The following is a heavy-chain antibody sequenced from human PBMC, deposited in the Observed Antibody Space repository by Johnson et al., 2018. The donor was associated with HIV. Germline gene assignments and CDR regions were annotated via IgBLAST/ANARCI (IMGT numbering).Heavy chain of an antibody. CDR1: GFTFSRYA. CDR2: VTGSGGTS. Sequence: VQLVESGGGLVQPGGSLRLSCVASGFTFSRYAMNWVRQAPGKGLEWVSSVTGSGGTSYYADSVKGRFTISRDNSKNTLYLQMNSLRAEDTAVYYCAKHPDAFDIWGQGTMVTVSS. V-gene: IGHV3-23*04. CDR3: AKHPDAFDI. J-gene: IGHJ3*02.